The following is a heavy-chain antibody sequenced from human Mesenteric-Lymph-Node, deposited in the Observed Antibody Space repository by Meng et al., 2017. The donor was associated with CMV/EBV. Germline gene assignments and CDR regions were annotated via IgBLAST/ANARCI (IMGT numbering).Heavy chain of an antibody. V-gene: IGHV1-8*01. D-gene: IGHD3-10*01. CDR3: ARNGSSGSPVDY. CDR2: MNPNSGNT. Sequence: ASVKVSCKASGYAFTTYDINWVRQATGQGLEWMGWMNPNSGNTGFAQKFQGRVTMTTDTSTSTAYMELRSLRSDDTAVYYCARNGSSGSPVDYWGQGTLVTVSS. J-gene: IGHJ4*02. CDR1: GYAFTTYD.